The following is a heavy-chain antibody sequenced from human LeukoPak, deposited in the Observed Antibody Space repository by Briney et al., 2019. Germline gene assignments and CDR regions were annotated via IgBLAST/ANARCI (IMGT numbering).Heavy chain of an antibody. V-gene: IGHV5-51*01. CDR3: ARLDGDSCFGY. J-gene: IGHJ4*02. D-gene: IGHD4-17*01. CDR2: IYPGDSDT. CDR1: GYSFTNYW. Sequence: GESLKISCKGSGYSFTNYWIGWVRQMPGKGLEWMGLIYPGDSDTRYSPSFQGQVTISADKSISTAYLQRSSLKASDTAMYYCARLDGDSCFGYWGQGTLVTVSS.